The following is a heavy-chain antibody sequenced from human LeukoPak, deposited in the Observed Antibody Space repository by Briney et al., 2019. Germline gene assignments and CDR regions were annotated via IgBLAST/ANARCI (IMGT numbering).Heavy chain of an antibody. CDR3: ARVGARIYYYGMDV. D-gene: IGHD1-26*01. V-gene: IGHV4-59*01. Sequence: SETLSLTCTVSGGPISSYYWSWIRQPPGKGLEWIGYIYYSGSTNYNPSLKSRVTISVDTSKNQFSLKLSSVTAADTAVYYCARVGARIYYYGMDVWGQGTTVTVSS. J-gene: IGHJ6*02. CDR2: IYYSGST. CDR1: GGPISSYY.